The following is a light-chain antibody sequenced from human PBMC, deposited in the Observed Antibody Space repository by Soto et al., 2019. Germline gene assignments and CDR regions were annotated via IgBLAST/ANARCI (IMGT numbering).Light chain of an antibody. J-gene: IGKJ4*01. CDR2: RAS. CDR3: QQYNIYPLT. V-gene: IGKV1-5*03. CDR1: QTISDW. Sequence: DIRMTQSPSTLSASVGDRVTITCRASQTISDWLAWYQQIPGKAPKLLIYRASTLESGVPSRFSGSGSGTQFTHTISSLQPDDFATYYCQQYNIYPLTFGGGTKLEVK.